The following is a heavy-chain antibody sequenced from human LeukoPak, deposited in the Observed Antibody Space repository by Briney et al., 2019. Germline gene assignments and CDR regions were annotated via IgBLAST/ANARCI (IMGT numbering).Heavy chain of an antibody. J-gene: IGHJ4*02. Sequence: PGGSLRLSCAESGFTFSSYGMHWVRQAPGKGLEWVAFIRYDGSKKHYVDSVKGRFTISRDNSKNTLYLQMNSLRAEDTAVYYCAKDLPDDYDFWSGYFDYWGQGTLVTVSS. D-gene: IGHD3-3*01. V-gene: IGHV3-30*02. CDR1: GFTFSSYG. CDR2: IRYDGSKK. CDR3: AKDLPDDYDFWSGYFDY.